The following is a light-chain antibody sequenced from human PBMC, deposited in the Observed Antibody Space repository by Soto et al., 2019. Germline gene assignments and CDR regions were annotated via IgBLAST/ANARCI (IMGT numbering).Light chain of an antibody. CDR3: QHYGSSPPIT. CDR1: QSVSSSS. Sequence: EIVLTQSPGTLSLSPGERATLSCRASQSVSSSSLAWYQQKPGQAPSLLIYGASGRATGIPDRFSGSGPGTDFALTISRLEPGDFAVYYCQHYGSSPPITFGQGTRLEIK. J-gene: IGKJ5*01. CDR2: GAS. V-gene: IGKV3-20*01.